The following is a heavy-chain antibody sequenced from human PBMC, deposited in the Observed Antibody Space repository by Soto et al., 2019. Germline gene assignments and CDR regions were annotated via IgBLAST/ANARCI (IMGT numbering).Heavy chain of an antibody. V-gene: IGHV4-59*08. CDR1: GGSISGSY. J-gene: IGHJ4*02. D-gene: IGHD3-16*02. Sequence: SETLSLTCTVSGGSISGSYWSWIRQPPGKGLEWIGHIYYSGGTNYNPSLKSRVTMSVDTSKNQFSLKLSSVTATDTAVYYCGRGSYRFDYWGQGTLVTVSS. CDR3: GRGSYRFDY. CDR2: IYYSGGT.